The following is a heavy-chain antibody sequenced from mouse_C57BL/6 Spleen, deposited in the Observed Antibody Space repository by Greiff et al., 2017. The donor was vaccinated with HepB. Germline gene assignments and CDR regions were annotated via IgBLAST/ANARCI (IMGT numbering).Heavy chain of an antibody. CDR3: TRDYTGSGYRFAY. V-gene: IGHV1-15*01. Sequence: QVQLQQSGAELVRPGASVTLSCKASGYTLTDYEMHWVKQTPVHGLEWIGAIDPETGGTAYNQKFKGKAILTADKSSSTAYMELRSLTSEDSAVYYCTRDYTGSGYRFAYWGQGTLVTVSA. CDR2: IDPETGGT. J-gene: IGHJ3*01. CDR1: GYTLTDYE. D-gene: IGHD1-1*01.